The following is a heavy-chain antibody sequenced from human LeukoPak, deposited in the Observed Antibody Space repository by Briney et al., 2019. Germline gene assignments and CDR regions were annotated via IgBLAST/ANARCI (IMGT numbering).Heavy chain of an antibody. D-gene: IGHD3-10*02. J-gene: IGHJ4*02. V-gene: IGHV1-69*06. CDR2: VIPIFGTA. Sequence: VASVKVSCKGSGGTFSSCAISWVRQAPGQGLGLMGGVIPIFGTANYSQKFQGRVTITADKSTSTTYMEPTSLRSEDTAVYYCASSLFGELSYFDNWGQGTLVTVSS. CDR3: ASSLFGELSYFDN. CDR1: GGTFSSCA.